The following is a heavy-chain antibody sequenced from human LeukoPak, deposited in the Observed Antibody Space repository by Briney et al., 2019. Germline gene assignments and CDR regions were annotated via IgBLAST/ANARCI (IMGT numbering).Heavy chain of an antibody. Sequence: GSLRLSSAASGFTFSAYEMNWVRRAPGKGLEWVSYIVSSGSTVYYADSVKGRFTISRDNAKNSLYMQMESLRDEDTAIYYCARDTLEYSNSPDALDIWGQGTMVTVSS. CDR1: GFTFSAYE. CDR3: ARDTLEYSNSPDALDI. CDR2: IVSSGSTV. V-gene: IGHV3-48*03. D-gene: IGHD4-23*01. J-gene: IGHJ3*02.